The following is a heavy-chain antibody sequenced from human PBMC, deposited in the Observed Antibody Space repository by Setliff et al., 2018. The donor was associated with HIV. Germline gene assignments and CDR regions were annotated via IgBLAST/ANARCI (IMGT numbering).Heavy chain of an antibody. D-gene: IGHD6-19*01. CDR3: ARLGSGWSDSYYYAMDV. Sequence: ASVKVSCKASGDAFNSYAISWVRQAPGQGLEWMGGILGIFGTTYYAQKFQGRVTITTDESTIPSYMELSSLRSEDTAVYYCARLGSGWSDSYYYAMDVWGQGTTVTVSS. V-gene: IGHV1-69*05. CDR2: ILGIFGTT. CDR1: GDAFNSYA. J-gene: IGHJ6*02.